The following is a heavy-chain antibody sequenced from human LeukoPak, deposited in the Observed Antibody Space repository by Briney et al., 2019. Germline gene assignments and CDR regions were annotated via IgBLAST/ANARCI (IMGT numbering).Heavy chain of an antibody. CDR1: GFTLSNHW. CDR3: ARNNGLDV. J-gene: IGHJ6*02. V-gene: IGHV3-7*03. Sequence: PGGSLRLSCAASGFTLSNHWMTWVRQVPGRGPEWVANVNRDGSETYYLDSVKGRFTISKDNAKNSLYLQMNSLRAEDTALYHCARNNGLDVWGHGTTVIVYS. CDR2: VNRDGSET.